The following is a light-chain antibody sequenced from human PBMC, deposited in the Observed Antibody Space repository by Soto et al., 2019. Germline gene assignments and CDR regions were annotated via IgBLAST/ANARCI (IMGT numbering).Light chain of an antibody. Sequence: QSALTQPASVSGSPGQSITISCTGTSNDVGGYDHVSWYQHYPGKAPQLIIYEVSNRPSGLSNRFSASKSGNTASLTISGLQAEEEADYYCCSFTNTQTWVFGGGTQLTVL. J-gene: IGLJ3*02. CDR3: CSFTNTQTWV. V-gene: IGLV2-14*01. CDR1: SNDVGGYDH. CDR2: EVS.